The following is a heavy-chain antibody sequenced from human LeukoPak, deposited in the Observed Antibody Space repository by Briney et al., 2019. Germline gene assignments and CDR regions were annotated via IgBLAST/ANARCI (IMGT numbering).Heavy chain of an antibody. V-gene: IGHV3-21*04. CDR3: AKVRTAMGIDY. CDR2: ISSSSSYI. CDR1: GFTFSSYS. J-gene: IGHJ4*02. Sequence: GGSLRLSCAASGFTFSSYSMNWVRQAPGKGLEWVSSISSSSSYIYYADSVKGRFTISRDNAKSSLYLQMNSLRAEDTAVYYCAKVRTAMGIDYWGQGTLVTVSS. D-gene: IGHD5-18*01.